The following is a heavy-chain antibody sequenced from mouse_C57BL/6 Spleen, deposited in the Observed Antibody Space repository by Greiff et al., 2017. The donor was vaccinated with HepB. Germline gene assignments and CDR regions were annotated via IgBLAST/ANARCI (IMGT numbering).Heavy chain of an antibody. J-gene: IGHJ2*01. V-gene: IGHV1-42*01. Sequence: EVQLQQSGPELVKPGASVKISCKASGYSFTGYYMNWVKQSPEKSLEWIGEINPSTGGTTYNQKFKAKATLTVDKSSSTAYMQLKSLTSEDSAGYYCARGDTTVVATDYWGQGTTLTVSS. CDR2: INPSTGGT. D-gene: IGHD1-1*01. CDR1: GYSFTGYY. CDR3: ARGDTTVVATDY.